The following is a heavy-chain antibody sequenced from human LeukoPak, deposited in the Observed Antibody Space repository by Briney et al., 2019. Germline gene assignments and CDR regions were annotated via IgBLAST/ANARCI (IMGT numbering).Heavy chain of an antibody. CDR3: VRLRRNSDTSGYYYYYDF. D-gene: IGHD3-22*01. V-gene: IGHV3-21*01. CDR2: ISVRSNYI. Sequence: PGGSQRLSCAASGFTFSSYWMSWVRQAPGKGLEWVSSISVRSNYIYYADSVRGRFSISRDDARDSLYLQMNSLRAEDTAVYYCVRLRRNSDTSGYYYYYDFWGQGTLVTVSS. CDR1: GFTFSSYW. J-gene: IGHJ4*02.